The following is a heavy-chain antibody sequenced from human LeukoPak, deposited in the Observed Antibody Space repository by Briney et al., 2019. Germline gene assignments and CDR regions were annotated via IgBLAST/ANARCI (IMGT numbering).Heavy chain of an antibody. CDR1: GFTFSIYA. CDR3: ASANGGNMWRGHYFDY. D-gene: IGHD4-23*01. Sequence: PGGSLRLSGAASGFTFSIYAMHWVREPPGKGLEYVSAISSNGGSTYYANSVKGRFTISRDNSKNTLYLQMGSLRAEDMAVYYCASANGGNMWRGHYFDYWGQGTLVTVSS. CDR2: ISSNGGST. V-gene: IGHV3-64*01. J-gene: IGHJ4*02.